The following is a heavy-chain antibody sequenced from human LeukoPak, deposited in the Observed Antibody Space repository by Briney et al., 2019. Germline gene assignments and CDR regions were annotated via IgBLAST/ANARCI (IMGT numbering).Heavy chain of an antibody. CDR3: ARDRYCSGGSCNRVGHNWFDP. CDR1: GYTFTSYD. CDR2: MNPNSGNT. J-gene: IGHJ5*02. V-gene: IGHV1-8*01. Sequence: ASVKVSCKGSGYTFTSYDINWVRQATGQGLEWVGGMNPNSGNTGYAQKFQGRVTMTRNSSISTAYMELSSLTSEDTAVYYCARDRYCSGGSCNRVGHNWFDPWGQGTLVTVSS. D-gene: IGHD2-15*01.